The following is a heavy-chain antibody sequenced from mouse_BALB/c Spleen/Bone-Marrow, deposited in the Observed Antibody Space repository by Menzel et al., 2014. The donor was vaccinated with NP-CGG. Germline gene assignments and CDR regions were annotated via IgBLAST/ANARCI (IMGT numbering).Heavy chain of an antibody. CDR2: ISSGGGST. V-gene: IGHV5-12-1*01. CDR3: ARQILRGFAY. D-gene: IGHD1-1*01. CDR1: GFAFSSYD. Sequence: EVQLVESGGGLVKPGGSLKLSCAASGFAFSSYDMSWVRQTPEKRLEWVAYISSGGGSTYYSDAVKGRFTISRDNAKNTLYLQMSSLKSEDTAMYYCARQILRGFAYWGQGTLVTVSA. J-gene: IGHJ3*01.